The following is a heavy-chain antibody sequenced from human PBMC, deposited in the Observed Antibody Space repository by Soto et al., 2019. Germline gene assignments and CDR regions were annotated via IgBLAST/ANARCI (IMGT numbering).Heavy chain of an antibody. J-gene: IGHJ4*02. Sequence: PSETLSLTCTVSGDSITSGGYLWTWIRQPPGQGLEWLGHIHHSGRTYYSPSLKSRVTISMDGSNNRFSLRLTSVTAADTAVYYCARGQYCSGRSCYSEPFPYWGQGTPVTVSS. V-gene: IGHV4-30-2*01. CDR2: IHHSGRT. CDR3: ARGQYCSGRSCYSEPFPY. D-gene: IGHD2-15*01. CDR1: GDSITSGGYL.